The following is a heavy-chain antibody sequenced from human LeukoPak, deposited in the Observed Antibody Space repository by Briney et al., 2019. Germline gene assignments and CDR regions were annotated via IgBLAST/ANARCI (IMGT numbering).Heavy chain of an antibody. CDR1: GFTFSSYA. CDR3: ARVSIVVVIRGYFDY. D-gene: IGHD3-22*01. CDR2: ISYDGSNK. V-gene: IGHV3-30-3*01. Sequence: GGPLRLSCAASGFTFSSYAMHWVRQAPGKGLEWVAVISYDGSNKYYADSVKGRFTISRDNSKNTLYLQMNSLRAEDTAVYYCARVSIVVVIRGYFDYWGQGTLVTVSS. J-gene: IGHJ4*02.